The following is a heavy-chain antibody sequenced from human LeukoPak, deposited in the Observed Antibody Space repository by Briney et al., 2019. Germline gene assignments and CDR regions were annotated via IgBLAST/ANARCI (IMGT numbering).Heavy chain of an antibody. V-gene: IGHV1-69*13. CDR2: IIPIFGTA. J-gene: IGHJ4*02. Sequence: ASVKVSCKASGGTFSSYAISWVRQAPGQGLEWMGGIIPIFGTANYAQNFQGRVTITADESTAYMELSSLGSEDTAVYYCATDGRVFEYYYDSSDYFTFFDYWGQGTLVTVSS. CDR1: GGTFSSYA. D-gene: IGHD3-22*01. CDR3: ATDGRVFEYYYDSSDYFTFFDY.